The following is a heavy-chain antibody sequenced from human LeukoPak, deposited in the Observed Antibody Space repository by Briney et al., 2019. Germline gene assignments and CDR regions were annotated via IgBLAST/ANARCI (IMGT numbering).Heavy chain of an antibody. D-gene: IGHD2/OR15-2a*01. CDR2: IYYSGIT. CDR1: GGSISSSSYY. Sequence: PSETLSLTCTVSGGSISSSSYYWGWIRQPPGKGLEWIGTIYYSGITYYSPSLKSRVTISVDTSKNQFSLKLSSVTAADTAIYYCAKYKFGSDYFSNWGQGTLVTVSS. J-gene: IGHJ4*02. CDR3: AKYKFGSDYFSN. V-gene: IGHV4-39*07.